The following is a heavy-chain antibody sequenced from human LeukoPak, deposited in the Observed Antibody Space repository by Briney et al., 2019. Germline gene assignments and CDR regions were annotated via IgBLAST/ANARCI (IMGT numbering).Heavy chain of an antibody. CDR3: ARLGQYSSSWYKLVDYYYYYGMDV. V-gene: IGHV7-4-1*02. D-gene: IGHD6-13*01. Sequence: GPVKVSCKASGYTFTSYAMNWVRQAPGQGLEWMGWINTNTGNPTYAQGFTGRLVFSLDTSVSTAYLQISSLKAEDTAVYYCARLGQYSSSWYKLVDYYYYYGMDVWGQGTTVTVSS. CDR1: GYTFTSYA. J-gene: IGHJ6*02. CDR2: INTNTGNP.